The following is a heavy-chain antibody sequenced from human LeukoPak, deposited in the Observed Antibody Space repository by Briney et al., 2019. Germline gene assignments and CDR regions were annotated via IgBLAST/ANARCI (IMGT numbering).Heavy chain of an antibody. D-gene: IGHD3-22*01. Sequence: PGGSLRLSCAASGFTFSNAWMSWIRQAPGKGLEWVSYISSSGDTIFYADSVKGRFTISRDNAKNSLYLQMNSLRAEDTAVYYCARGAYYYEDWGQGTLVTVSS. CDR3: ARGAYYYED. V-gene: IGHV3-11*04. CDR1: GFTFSNAW. CDR2: ISSSGDTI. J-gene: IGHJ4*02.